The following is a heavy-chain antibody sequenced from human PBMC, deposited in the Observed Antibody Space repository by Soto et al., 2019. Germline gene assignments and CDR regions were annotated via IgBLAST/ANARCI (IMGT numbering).Heavy chain of an antibody. CDR1: GYTFTSYT. Sequence: ASVKVSCKASGYTFTSYTMHWVRQATGQSLEWMGWINAGNGNTKYSQRFQGRVTIISDTSATTAYMELSSLTSEDTAVYYCTREDQDSRYHNGMDVWGQGTTVTVSS. CDR3: TREDQDSRYHNGMDV. D-gene: IGHD3-22*01. V-gene: IGHV1-3*01. CDR2: INAGNGNT. J-gene: IGHJ6*02.